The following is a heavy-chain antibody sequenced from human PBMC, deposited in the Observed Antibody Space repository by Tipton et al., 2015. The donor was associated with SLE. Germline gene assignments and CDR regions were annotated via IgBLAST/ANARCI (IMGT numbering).Heavy chain of an antibody. D-gene: IGHD3-16*01. CDR2: INHSGST. V-gene: IGHV4-59*11. Sequence: TLSLTCTVSGGSISSHYWSWIRQPPGKGLEWIGEINHSGSTNYNPSLKSRVTISVDTSKNQFSLKLSSVTAADTAVYYCARETEYDYVWGSYPDIWGQGTMVTVSS. CDR1: GGSISSHY. CDR3: ARETEYDYVWGSYPDI. J-gene: IGHJ3*02.